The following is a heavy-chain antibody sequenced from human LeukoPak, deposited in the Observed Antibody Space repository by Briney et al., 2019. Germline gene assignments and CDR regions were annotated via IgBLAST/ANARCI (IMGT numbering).Heavy chain of an antibody. D-gene: IGHD6-6*01. CDR1: GGSISSYY. V-gene: IGHV4-59*01. J-gene: IGHJ5*02. CDR3: AKGIAARPGYYWFDP. CDR2: IYYSGST. Sequence: SETLSLTCTVSGGSISSYYWSWIRQPPGKGLEWIGYIYYSGSTNYNPSLKSRVTISVDTSKNQFSLKLSSVTAADTAVYYCAKGIAARPGYYWFDPWGQGTLVTVSS.